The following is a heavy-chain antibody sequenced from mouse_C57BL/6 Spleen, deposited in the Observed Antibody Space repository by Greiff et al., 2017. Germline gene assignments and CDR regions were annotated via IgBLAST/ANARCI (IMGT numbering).Heavy chain of an antibody. J-gene: IGHJ4*01. Sequence: QVQLQQSGPELVKPGASVKISCKASGYAFSSYWMNWVKQRPGKGLAWIGRIYPGDGDTNYNGKFKGKATMTADKYSSTAYMQLSSLTSGNSAVYFCARWDGNSLYYYAMGYWGQGTSVTVSS. CDR2: IYPGDGDT. CDR1: GYAFSSYW. CDR3: ARWDGNSLYYYAMGY. V-gene: IGHV1-82*01. D-gene: IGHD2-1*01.